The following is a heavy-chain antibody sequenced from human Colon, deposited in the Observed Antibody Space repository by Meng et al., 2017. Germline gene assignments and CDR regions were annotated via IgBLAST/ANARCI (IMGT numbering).Heavy chain of an antibody. CDR1: GFTFSSYS. V-gene: IGHV3-21*01. Sequence: GESLKISCAASGFTFSSYSMNWVRQAPGKGLEWVSSISSSSSYIYYADSVKGRFTISRDNTKNSLYLQMNSLRAEDTAVYYCARKSTYYYTSSGYFFDYWGQGTLVTVSS. CDR3: ARKSTYYYTSSGYFFDY. D-gene: IGHD3-22*01. CDR2: ISSSSSYI. J-gene: IGHJ4*02.